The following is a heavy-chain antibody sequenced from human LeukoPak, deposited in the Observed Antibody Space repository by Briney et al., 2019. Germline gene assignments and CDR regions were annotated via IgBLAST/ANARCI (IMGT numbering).Heavy chain of an antibody. Sequence: QPGGSLRLTCAASGFTFSSYGMNWVRQAPGKGLEWVSRISGSGDDTNYADSVKGRFTISRDNSKNTLDLQMNSLRAEDTAVYYRAKDRFAPYSSGWYNWGQGTLVTVSS. J-gene: IGHJ4*02. CDR3: AKDRFAPYSSGWYN. CDR2: ISGSGDDT. V-gene: IGHV3-23*01. CDR1: GFTFSSYG. D-gene: IGHD6-19*01.